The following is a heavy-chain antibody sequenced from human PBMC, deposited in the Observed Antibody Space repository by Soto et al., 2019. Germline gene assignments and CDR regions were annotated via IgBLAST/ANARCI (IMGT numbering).Heavy chain of an antibody. Sequence: GASVKVSCKASGYTFTSYDMHWVRQAPGQRLEWMGWINAGNGNTKYSQKFQGRVTITRDTSASKAYMELSSLRSEDTAVYYCARSSHIVVVTATTYGMDVWGQGTTVTVS. V-gene: IGHV1-3*01. CDR3: ARSSHIVVVTATTYGMDV. CDR1: GYTFTSYD. CDR2: INAGNGNT. D-gene: IGHD2-21*02. J-gene: IGHJ6*02.